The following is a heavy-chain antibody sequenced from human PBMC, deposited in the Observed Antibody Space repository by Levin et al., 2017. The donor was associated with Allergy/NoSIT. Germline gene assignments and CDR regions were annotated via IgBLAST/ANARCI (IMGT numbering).Heavy chain of an antibody. CDR3: ARTKTTSYYDILTGTFDY. CDR2: IYHSGST. V-gene: IGHV4-4*02. J-gene: IGHJ4*02. D-gene: IGHD3-9*01. CDR1: GGSISSSNW. Sequence: SETLSLTCAVSGGSISSSNWWSWVRQPPGKGLEWIGEIYHSGSTNYNPSLKSRVTISVDKSKNQFSLKLSSVTAADTAVYYCARTKTTSYYDILTGTFDYWGQGTLVTVSS.